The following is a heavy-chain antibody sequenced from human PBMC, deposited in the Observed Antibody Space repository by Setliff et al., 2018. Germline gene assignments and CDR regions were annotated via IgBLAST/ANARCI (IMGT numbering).Heavy chain of an antibody. Sequence: SVKVSCKASGGTFSSYAISWVRQAPGQGLEWMGRIIPIFGTANYAQKFQGRVTITADKSTSTAYMELSSLRSEDTAVYYCARVSRTIVAARGFDYGVYYYYYGMDVWGQGTTVTVS. CDR1: GGTFSSYA. V-gene: IGHV1-69*06. CDR3: ARVSRTIVAARGFDYGVYYYYYGMDV. J-gene: IGHJ6*02. CDR2: IIPIFGTA. D-gene: IGHD1-26*01.